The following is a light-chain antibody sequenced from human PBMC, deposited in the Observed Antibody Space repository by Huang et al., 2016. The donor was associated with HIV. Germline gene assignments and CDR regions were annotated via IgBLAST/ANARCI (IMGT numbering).Light chain of an antibody. CDR2: AAS. V-gene: IGKV3-11*01. CDR1: QSVGSS. J-gene: IGKJ2*01. CDR3: QQRGDWRGYT. Sequence: EIVLTQSPATLSLSPGDRATLSCRATQSVGSSLAWYQQRPGQAPRLLVDAASNRAAGMPARFSGSGSGTDFTLTISNLEPEDFAVYFCQQRGDWRGYTFGQGTKVEVK.